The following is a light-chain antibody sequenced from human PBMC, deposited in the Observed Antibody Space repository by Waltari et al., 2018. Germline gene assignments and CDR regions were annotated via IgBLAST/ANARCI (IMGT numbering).Light chain of an antibody. J-gene: IGLJ3*02. CDR1: SSDVGGYNY. Sequence: QSALTQPPSASGSPGQSVTISCTGTSSDVGGYNYVSWYQQYPGKAPKLMISEVSKRPSGVPDRFSGSKSGNTASLTVSGLQAEDEADCYCTSYAGSNTWVFGGGTKLTVL. CDR3: TSYAGSNTWV. V-gene: IGLV2-8*01. CDR2: EVS.